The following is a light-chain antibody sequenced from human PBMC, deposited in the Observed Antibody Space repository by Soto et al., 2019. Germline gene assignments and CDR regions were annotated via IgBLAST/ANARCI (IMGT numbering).Light chain of an antibody. Sequence: DIQMTQPPSTLSGSVGDRVTIPSRASQTISSWLAWYQQKPGKAPKLLIYKASTLKSGVPSRFSGSGSGAEFTLTISSLQPDDFATYYCQHYNSYSEAFGQGTKVDIK. J-gene: IGKJ1*01. V-gene: IGKV1-5*03. CDR3: QHYNSYSEA. CDR2: KAS. CDR1: QTISSW.